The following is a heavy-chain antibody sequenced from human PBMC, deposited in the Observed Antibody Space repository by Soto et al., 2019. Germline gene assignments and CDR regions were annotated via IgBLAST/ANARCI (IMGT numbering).Heavy chain of an antibody. CDR1: GYSFTSYW. J-gene: IGHJ6*02. V-gene: IGHV5-51*01. Sequence: GESLKISCKGSGYSFTSYWIGWVRQMPGKGLEWMGIIYPGDSDTRYSPSFQGQVTISADKSISTAYLQWSILKASDTAMYYCARTSVAGTSPPFYYYYGMDVWGQGTTVTVSS. CDR2: IYPGDSDT. D-gene: IGHD6-19*01. CDR3: ARTSVAGTSPPFYYYYGMDV.